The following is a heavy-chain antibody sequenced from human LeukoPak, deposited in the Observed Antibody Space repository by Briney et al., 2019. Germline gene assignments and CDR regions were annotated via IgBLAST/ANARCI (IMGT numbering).Heavy chain of an antibody. D-gene: IGHD3-3*01. CDR2: INPNSGGT. CDR3: ARGGYDLWSGLIDY. CDR1: GYTFTGYY. Sequence: ASVKVSCKASGYTFTGYYMHWGRQAPGQGLEWMGWINPNSGGTNYAQKLQGRVTMTRDTSISTAYMELSRLRSDDTAVYYCARGGYDLWSGLIDYWGQGTLVTVAS. V-gene: IGHV1-2*02. J-gene: IGHJ4*02.